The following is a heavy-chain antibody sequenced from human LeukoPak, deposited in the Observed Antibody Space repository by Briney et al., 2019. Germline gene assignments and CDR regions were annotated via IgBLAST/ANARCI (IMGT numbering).Heavy chain of an antibody. CDR1: GFTFTTYT. J-gene: IGHJ4*02. D-gene: IGHD5-24*01. CDR2: ISSSSSYI. Sequence: GGSLRLSCAASGFTFTTYTMNWVRQAPGKGLEWVSSISSSSSYIYYADSVKGRFTISRDNAKNSLYLRMNSLRAEDTAVYYCARDGRRDGYNYLRDYWGQGTLVTVSS. V-gene: IGHV3-21*01. CDR3: ARDGRRDGYNYLRDY.